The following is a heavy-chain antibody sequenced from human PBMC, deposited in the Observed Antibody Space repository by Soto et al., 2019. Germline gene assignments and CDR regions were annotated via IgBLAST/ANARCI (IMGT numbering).Heavy chain of an antibody. D-gene: IGHD3-3*01. CDR1: GYTFTGYY. V-gene: IGHV1-2*04. CDR3: VRVDFWSGYSRNYYYYFGMDV. Sequence: ASVKVSCKASGYTFTGYYMHWVRQAPGQGLEWMGWINPNSGGTNYAQKFQGWVTMTRDTSISTAYMELSSLRSEDTAVYYCVRVDFWSGYSRNYYYYFGMDVWGQGTTVTVSS. CDR2: INPNSGGT. J-gene: IGHJ6*02.